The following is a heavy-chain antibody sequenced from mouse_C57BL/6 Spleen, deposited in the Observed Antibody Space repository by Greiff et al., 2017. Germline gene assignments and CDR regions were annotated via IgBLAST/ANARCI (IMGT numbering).Heavy chain of an antibody. J-gene: IGHJ3*01. CDR3: TRDDDGYYLAWFAY. D-gene: IGHD2-3*01. V-gene: IGHV5-9-1*02. CDR2: ISSGGDYI. Sequence: EVMLVESGAGLVKPGGSLKLSCAASGFTFSSYAMSWVRQTPEKRLEWVAYISSGGDYIYYADTVKGRFTISRDNARNTLYLQMSSLKSEDTAMYYCTRDDDGYYLAWFAYWGQGTLVTVSA. CDR1: GFTFSSYA.